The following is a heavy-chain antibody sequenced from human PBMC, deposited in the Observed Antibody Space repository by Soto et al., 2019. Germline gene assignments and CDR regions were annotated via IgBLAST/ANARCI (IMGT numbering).Heavy chain of an antibody. V-gene: IGHV1-3*01. Sequence: ASVKVSCKASGYTFTSYAMHWVRQAPGQRLEWMGWINAGNGNTKYSQKFQGRVTITRDTSASTAYMELSSLRSEDTAVYYCARILTDLGPERVGDDAFDIWGQGTMVTVSS. D-gene: IGHD3-10*01. CDR3: ARILTDLGPERVGDDAFDI. J-gene: IGHJ3*02. CDR1: GYTFTSYA. CDR2: INAGNGNT.